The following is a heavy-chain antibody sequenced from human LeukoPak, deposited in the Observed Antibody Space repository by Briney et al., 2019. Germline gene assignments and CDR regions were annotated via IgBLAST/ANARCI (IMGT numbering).Heavy chain of an antibody. D-gene: IGHD2-2*01. CDR1: GFTFNDYG. CDR2: IRSDQRKQ. V-gene: IGHV3-30*02. Sequence: GGSLRLSCGASGFTFNDYGMHWVRQAPGKGLEGVAFIRSDQRKQYYADSVKGRFTISRDNSKNVMSLQMNGLRPEDTAVYFCAKGTSTSWSVDYLGQGTLVSVSS. CDR3: AKGTSTSWSVDY. J-gene: IGHJ4*02.